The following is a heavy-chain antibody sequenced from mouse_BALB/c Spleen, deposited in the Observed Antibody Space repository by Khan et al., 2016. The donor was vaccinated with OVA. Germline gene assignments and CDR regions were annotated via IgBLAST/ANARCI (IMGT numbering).Heavy chain of an antibody. D-gene: IGHD2-3*01. Sequence: QVQLKESGPGLVAPSQSLSITCTVYGFALTSYGVHWVRQPPGKGLEWLGVIWAGGSTNYNSALMSRLTISKDNSKSQVFLKMNSLQTDDTAMYYCARFHDGYYCNVYYWGQGTSVTVSS. CDR2: IWAGGST. V-gene: IGHV2-9*02. J-gene: IGHJ4*01. CDR3: ARFHDGYYCNVYY. CDR1: GFALTSYG.